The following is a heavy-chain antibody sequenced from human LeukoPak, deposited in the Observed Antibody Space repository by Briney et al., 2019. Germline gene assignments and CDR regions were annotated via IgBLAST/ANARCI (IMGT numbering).Heavy chain of an antibody. J-gene: IGHJ4*02. D-gene: IGHD2-2*02. CDR2: INPNSGGT. V-gene: IGHV1-2*02. CDR3: ARGGPRYCSSTSCYTPPGLDY. Sequence: ASVKVSCKASGYTFTGYYMHWVRQAPGQGLEWMGWINPNSGGTNYAQKFQGRVTMTRDTSISTAYMELSRLRSDDTAVYYCARGGPRYCSSTSCYTPPGLDYWGQGTLVTVSS. CDR1: GYTFTGYY.